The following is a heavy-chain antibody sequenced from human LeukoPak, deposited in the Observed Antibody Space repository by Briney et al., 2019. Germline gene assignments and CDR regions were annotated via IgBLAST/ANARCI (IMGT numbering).Heavy chain of an antibody. J-gene: IGHJ6*04. CDR1: GFTFSSYA. V-gene: IGHV3-30*04. D-gene: IGHD3-10*01. CDR3: ARELSVRGVIRYYGMDV. CDR2: ISYDGSNK. Sequence: PGRSLRLSCAASGFTFSSYAMHWVRQAPGKGLEWVAVISYDGSNKYYADSVKGRFTISRDNSKNTLYLQMNGLRAEDTAVYYCARELSVRGVIRYYGMDVWGKGTTVTVSS.